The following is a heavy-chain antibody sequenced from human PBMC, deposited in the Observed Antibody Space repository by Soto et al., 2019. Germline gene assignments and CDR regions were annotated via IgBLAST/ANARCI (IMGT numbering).Heavy chain of an antibody. Sequence: PSRNLSLTCAVYGGSFSGYYWSWIRQPPGKGLEWIGEINHSGSTNYNPSLKSRVTISVDTSKNQFSLKLSSVTAADTAVYYCARGQLVRISWSSHYHHHGMAVCGQGTTVTVS. CDR1: GGSFSGYY. J-gene: IGHJ6*02. CDR3: ARGQLVRISWSSHYHHHGMAV. CDR2: INHSGST. V-gene: IGHV4-34*01. D-gene: IGHD6-13*01.